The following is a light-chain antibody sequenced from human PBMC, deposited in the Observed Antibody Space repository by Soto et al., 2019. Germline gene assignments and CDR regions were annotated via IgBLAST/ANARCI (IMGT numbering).Light chain of an antibody. CDR1: SSDVGGYNY. V-gene: IGLV2-14*01. Sequence: ALTQPASVSGSPGQSITISCTGTSSDVGGYNYVSWYQQHPGKAPKLMIYEVSNRPSGVSNRFSGSKSGNTASLTISGLQAEDEADYYCSSYTSSSTPYYVFGTGTRSPS. J-gene: IGLJ1*01. CDR3: SSYTSSSTPYYV. CDR2: EVS.